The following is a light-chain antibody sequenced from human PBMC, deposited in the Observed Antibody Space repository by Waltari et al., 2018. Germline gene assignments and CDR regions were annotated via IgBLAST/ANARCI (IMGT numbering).Light chain of an antibody. Sequence: DIQMTQSPSSLSASVRDRVTITCRASQDIRQYCSWYQQKPGKAPKLLIYGASNLETGVPSRFSGSGSGTDFTFTISSLQPEDIATYYCQKYDNLPVTFGQGTRVDIK. V-gene: IGKV1-33*01. CDR2: GAS. CDR1: QDIRQY. J-gene: IGKJ1*01. CDR3: QKYDNLPVT.